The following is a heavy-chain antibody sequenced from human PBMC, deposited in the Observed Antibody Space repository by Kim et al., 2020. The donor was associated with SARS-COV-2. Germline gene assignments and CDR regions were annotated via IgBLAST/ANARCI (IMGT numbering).Heavy chain of an antibody. D-gene: IGHD3-16*01. J-gene: IGHJ4*02. Sequence: SETLSLTCTVSGGSINSGDYYWSWIRQHSGKGLEWLGYIFHSGNTYYNPSLKSRVTMSIDTSKNHFSLNLSSVSAADTAVYRCARGELYYGSLYFDYWGQGSLVTVSS. CDR2: IFHSGNT. CDR1: GGSINSGDYY. CDR3: ARGELYYGSLYFDY. V-gene: IGHV4-31*03.